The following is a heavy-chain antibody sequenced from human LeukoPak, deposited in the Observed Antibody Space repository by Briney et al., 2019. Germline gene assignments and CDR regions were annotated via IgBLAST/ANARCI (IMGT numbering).Heavy chain of an antibody. CDR1: GGSISSSSYY. Sequence: SETLSLTCTVSGGSISSSSYYWGWIRQPPGKGLEWIGCISYSGSTYYNPSLKSRVTISEDTSKNQFSLNLSSVTAADTAVYYCARHSAGYGSGWLVPEFDPWGQGTLVTVSS. CDR3: ARHSAGYGSGWLVPEFDP. CDR2: ISYSGST. D-gene: IGHD6-19*01. J-gene: IGHJ5*02. V-gene: IGHV4-39*01.